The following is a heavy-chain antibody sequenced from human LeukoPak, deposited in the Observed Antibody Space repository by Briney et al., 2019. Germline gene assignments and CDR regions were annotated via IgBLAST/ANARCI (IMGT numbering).Heavy chain of an antibody. CDR3: ARGPKGKYYFDY. Sequence: GGSLRLSCAASGFTFINFAMNWVRQAPGKGLEWVSVISGGGDSPYYADSVKGRFTISRDNSKNTLYLQMNSLRAEDTAVYYCARGPKGKYYFDYWGQGTLVTVSS. J-gene: IGHJ4*02. CDR1: GFTFINFA. V-gene: IGHV3-23*01. CDR2: ISGGGDSP.